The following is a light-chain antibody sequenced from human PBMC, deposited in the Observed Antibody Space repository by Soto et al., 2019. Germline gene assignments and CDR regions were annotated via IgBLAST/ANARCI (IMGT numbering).Light chain of an antibody. CDR1: QSVSNN. Sequence: EIVMTQSPATLSVSPGERATLSCRASQSVSNNLAWYQQKPGQAPRLLIYGASTRATGISARFSGTGSGTEFTLTISSLQSADFAAYFCQQYDNWPRTFGQGTKVDIK. V-gene: IGKV3-15*01. CDR2: GAS. CDR3: QQYDNWPRT. J-gene: IGKJ1*01.